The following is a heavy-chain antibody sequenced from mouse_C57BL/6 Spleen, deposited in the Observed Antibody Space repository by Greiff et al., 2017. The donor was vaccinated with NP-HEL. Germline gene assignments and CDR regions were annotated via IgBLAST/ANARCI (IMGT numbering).Heavy chain of an antibody. V-gene: IGHV5-6*01. Sequence: EVMLVVSGGDLVKPGGSLKLSCAASGFTFSSYGMSWVRQTPDKRLEWVATISSGGSYTYYPDSVKGRFTISRDNAKNTLYLQMSSLKSEDTAMYYCASQTAQAHYYAMDYWGQLTSVTVSS. CDR1: GFTFSSYG. CDR2: ISSGGSYT. D-gene: IGHD3-2*02. CDR3: ASQTAQAHYYAMDY. J-gene: IGHJ4*01.